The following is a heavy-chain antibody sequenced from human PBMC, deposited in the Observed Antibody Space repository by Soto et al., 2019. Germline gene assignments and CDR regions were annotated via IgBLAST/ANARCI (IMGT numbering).Heavy chain of an antibody. CDR1: GGTFSSYA. V-gene: IGHV1-69*01. CDR3: ARGGPSSGSSLSA. Sequence: QVQLVQSGAEVRKPGSSVKVSCKASGGTFSSYAIIWVRQAPGQGLEWMGGIIPIFGTGNYAQKFQGRVTITADESTSTVYMELSSLRSEDTAVYYCARGGPSSGSSLSAWGQGTLVTVSS. D-gene: IGHD1-26*01. CDR2: IIPIFGTG. J-gene: IGHJ5*02.